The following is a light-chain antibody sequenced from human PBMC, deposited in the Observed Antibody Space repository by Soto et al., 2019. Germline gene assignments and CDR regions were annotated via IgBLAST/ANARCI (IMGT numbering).Light chain of an antibody. CDR1: QSVSSF. Sequence: EIVLTQSPATLSLSPGERATLSCRASQSVSSFLAWYQQKPGQAPRLLIYDSSNRATGIPVRFSGSGSGADFTLTISSLEPEDFEVYYCQQRSNWPCTFGQGTKVEIK. CDR3: QQRSNWPCT. CDR2: DSS. J-gene: IGKJ1*01. V-gene: IGKV3-11*01.